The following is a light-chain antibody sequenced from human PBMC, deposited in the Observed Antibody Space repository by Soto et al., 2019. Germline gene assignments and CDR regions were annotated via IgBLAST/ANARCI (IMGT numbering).Light chain of an antibody. CDR3: SSYTASSTRV. CDR1: SSDVGGYNY. CDR2: DVS. Sequence: QSALTQPASVSGSPGQSIIISCTGTSSDVGGYNYVSWYQQHPGKAPKLMLFDVSHRPLGVSNRFSASKSGNTASLTISGLQPEDEADYYCSSYTASSTRVFGTGTKLTVL. V-gene: IGLV2-14*01. J-gene: IGLJ1*01.